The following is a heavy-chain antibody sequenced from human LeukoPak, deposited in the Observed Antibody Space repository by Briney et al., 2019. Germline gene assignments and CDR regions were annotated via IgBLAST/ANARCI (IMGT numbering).Heavy chain of an antibody. D-gene: IGHD3-22*01. CDR3: AINSSGDSSGYDY. CDR2: IYTSGST. CDR1: GGSISSGSYY. Sequence: SQTLSLTCTVSGGSISSGSYYWSRIRQPAGKGLEWIGRIYTSGSTNYNPSLKGRVTISVDTSKNQFSLKLSSVTAAATAVYYCAINSSGDSSGYDYWGQGTLVTVSS. J-gene: IGHJ4*02. V-gene: IGHV4-61*02.